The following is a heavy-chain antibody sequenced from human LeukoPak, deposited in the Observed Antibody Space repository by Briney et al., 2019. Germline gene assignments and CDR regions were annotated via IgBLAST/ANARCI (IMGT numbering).Heavy chain of an antibody. CDR2: IYHSGST. CDR3: ATNPLQGDYVDY. Sequence: TSETLSLTCAVSGGSISSSNWWSWVRQPPGRGLEWIGEIYHSGSTNYNPSLKSRVTISVDKSKNQFSLKLSSETAADTAVDYCATNPLQGDYVDYWGQGTLVTVSS. CDR1: GGSISSSNW. J-gene: IGHJ4*02. V-gene: IGHV4-4*02.